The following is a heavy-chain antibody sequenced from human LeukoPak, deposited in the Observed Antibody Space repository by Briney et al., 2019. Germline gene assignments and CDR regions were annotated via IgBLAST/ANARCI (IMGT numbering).Heavy chain of an antibody. CDR2: ISAYNGNT. V-gene: IGHV1-18*01. Sequence: ASVKVSCNASGYTFTSYGISWVRQAPGQGLEWMGWISAYNGNTNYAQKLQGRVTMTTDTSTTTVYMELRSLRSDDTAVYYCARDGTTGTTFRFDPWGQGTLVTVSS. J-gene: IGHJ5*02. D-gene: IGHD1-1*01. CDR1: GYTFTSYG. CDR3: ARDGTTGTTFRFDP.